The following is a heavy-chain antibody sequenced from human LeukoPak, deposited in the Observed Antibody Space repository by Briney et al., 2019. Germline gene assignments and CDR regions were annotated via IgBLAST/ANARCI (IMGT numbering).Heavy chain of an antibody. J-gene: IGHJ5*02. V-gene: IGHV4-39*01. CDR2: MFHNGDT. CDR1: GGSISSGDFS. Sequence: PSETLSLTCTASGGSISSGDFSWAWFRQPPGQGLEWIATMFHNGDTYYNPSLKSRVTISVDTSKNHFSLRLSSVTAADTAVYSCARHTTIFGVIYNWFDPWGQGTLVTVSS. D-gene: IGHD3-3*01. CDR3: ARHTTIFGVIYNWFDP.